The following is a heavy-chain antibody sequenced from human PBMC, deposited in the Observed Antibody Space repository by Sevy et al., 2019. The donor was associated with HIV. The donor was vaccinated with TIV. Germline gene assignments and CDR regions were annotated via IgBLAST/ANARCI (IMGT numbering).Heavy chain of an antibody. Sequence: GGSLRLSCAASGFIFSKFALSWVRQAPGRGLEWVSAVRGNDGSTYYAASVKGRFTISRDISENMLYLQMNSLSAEDTAVYYCAKDFSYGGNSWNFDFWGQGTRVTVSS. CDR1: GFIFSKFA. J-gene: IGHJ4*02. D-gene: IGHD4-17*01. CDR2: VRGNDGST. CDR3: AKDFSYGGNSWNFDF. V-gene: IGHV3-23*01.